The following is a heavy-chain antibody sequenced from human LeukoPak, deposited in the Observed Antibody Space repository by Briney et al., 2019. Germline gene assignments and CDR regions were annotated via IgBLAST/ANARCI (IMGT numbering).Heavy chain of an antibody. Sequence: GGSLRLSCAASGFTLSDYYMNWIRQAPGKGLEWVSYISSSGGSIYYADSVKGRFTISRDNAKKSLDLQMNSLRAEDTAVYYCARGGFNYGAFDIWGQGTMVTVSS. CDR1: GFTLSDYY. D-gene: IGHD5-24*01. CDR3: ARGGFNYGAFDI. CDR2: ISSSGGSI. V-gene: IGHV3-11*01. J-gene: IGHJ3*02.